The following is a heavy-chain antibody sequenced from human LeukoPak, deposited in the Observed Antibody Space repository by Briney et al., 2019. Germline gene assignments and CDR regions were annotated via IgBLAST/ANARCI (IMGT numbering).Heavy chain of an antibody. D-gene: IGHD5-18*01. J-gene: IGHJ2*01. CDR3: ARVVTWGGDTAMMNFDL. Sequence: GASVKVSCKASGYTFTSYGISWVRQAPGQGLEWMGWISAYNGNTNYAQKLQGRVTMTTDTSTSTAYMELRSLRSDDTAVYYCARVVTWGGDTAMMNFDLWGRGTLVTVSS. CDR2: ISAYNGNT. V-gene: IGHV1-18*01. CDR1: GYTFTSYG.